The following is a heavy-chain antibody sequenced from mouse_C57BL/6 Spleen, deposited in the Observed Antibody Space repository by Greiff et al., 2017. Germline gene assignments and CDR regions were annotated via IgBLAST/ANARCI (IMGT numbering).Heavy chain of an antibody. CDR2: LDPSDSST. Sequence: QVQLQQPGAELVMPGASVKLSCKASGYTFTSYWMHWVKQRPGQGLEWIGELDPSDSSTNYNQKFKGKSTLTVDKSSSTAYMQLSSLTSEDSAFYYCARVSIGWLRYFDVWGTGTTVTVSS. V-gene: IGHV1-69*01. J-gene: IGHJ1*03. CDR1: GYTFTSYW. CDR3: ARVSIGWLRYFDV. D-gene: IGHD2-3*01.